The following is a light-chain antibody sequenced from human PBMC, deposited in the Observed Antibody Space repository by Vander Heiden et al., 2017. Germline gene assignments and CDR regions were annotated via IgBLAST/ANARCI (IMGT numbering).Light chain of an antibody. V-gene: IGKV1-39*01. Sequence: DIEMTQSPSSLSASVGDRVTITCRASQSIGTSLIWYQHKPGTAPKVLISGSSSLQSGVPSRFSGSGSATDFTLTIGGLQPEDLGTYYYQQSHSFPRTFGHGTKLHFK. CDR1: QSIGTS. CDR2: GSS. CDR3: QQSHSFPRT. J-gene: IGKJ3*01.